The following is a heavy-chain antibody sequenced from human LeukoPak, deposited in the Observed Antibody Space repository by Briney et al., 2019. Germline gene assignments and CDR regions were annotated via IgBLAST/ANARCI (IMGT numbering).Heavy chain of an antibody. V-gene: IGHV1-2*02. CDR3: ARDWRYCSSTSCMGYYYYMDV. J-gene: IGHJ6*03. CDR1: GYTFTGYY. CDR2: INPNSGGT. Sequence: ASVKVSCKASGYTFTGYYMHWVRQAPGQGLEWMGWINPNSGGTNYAQKLQGRVTMTRDTSISTAYMELSRLRSDDTAVYYCARDWRYCSSTSCMGYYYYMDVWGKGTTVTVSS. D-gene: IGHD2-2*01.